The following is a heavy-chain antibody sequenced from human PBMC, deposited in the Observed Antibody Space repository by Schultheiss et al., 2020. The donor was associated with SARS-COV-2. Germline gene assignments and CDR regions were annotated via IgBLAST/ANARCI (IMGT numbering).Heavy chain of an antibody. J-gene: IGHJ4*02. CDR1: GGTFSSYA. V-gene: IGHV5-10-1*01. CDR2: IDPSDSYT. CDR3: AVGIQTTLDY. D-gene: IGHD5-18*01. Sequence: KVSCKASGGTFSSYAISWVRQMPGKGLEWMGRIDPSDSYTNYSPSFQGHVTISADKSISTAYLQWSSLKASDTAMYYCAVGIQTTLDYWGQGTLVTVSS.